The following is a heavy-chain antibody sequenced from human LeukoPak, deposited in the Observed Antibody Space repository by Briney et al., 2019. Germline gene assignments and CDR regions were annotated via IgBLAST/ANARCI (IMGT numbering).Heavy chain of an antibody. D-gene: IGHD3-9*01. J-gene: IGHJ3*02. CDR2: IYPGDSDT. CDR1: GYSFTRYW. CDR3: ARGLRYADYDTFDI. Sequence: GESLKISCQGSGYSFTRYWIGWVRQMPGKGLEWMGIIYPGDSDTRYSPSFQGQVTISADRSISTAYLQWSSLKASDTAMYYCARGLRYADYDTFDIWGQGTMVTVSS. V-gene: IGHV5-51*01.